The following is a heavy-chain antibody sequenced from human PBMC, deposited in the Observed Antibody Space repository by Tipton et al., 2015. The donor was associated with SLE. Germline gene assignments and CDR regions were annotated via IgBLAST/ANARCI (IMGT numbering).Heavy chain of an antibody. CDR2: INHSGST. Sequence: TLSLTCTVSGGSISSGDYYWSWIRQPPGKGLEWIGEINHSGSTNYNPSLKSRVTISVDTSKNQFSLKLISVTAADTAVYYCASYYDFWSGYRYFDYWGQGTLVTVSS. CDR3: ASYYDFWSGYRYFDY. D-gene: IGHD3-3*01. CDR1: GGSISSGDYY. V-gene: IGHV4-30-4*02. J-gene: IGHJ4*02.